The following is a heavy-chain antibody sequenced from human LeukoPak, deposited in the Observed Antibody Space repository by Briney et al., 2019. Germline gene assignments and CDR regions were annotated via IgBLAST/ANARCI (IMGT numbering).Heavy chain of an antibody. CDR1: GFNFDDYG. V-gene: IGHV3-21*01. J-gene: IGHJ3*02. Sequence: GGSLRLSCAASGFNFDDYGMNWVRLAPGKGLEWVSSISSSSSYIYYADSVKGRFTISRDNAKNSLYLQMNSLRAEDTAVYYCARVDTANDAFDIWGQGTMVTVSS. CDR2: ISSSSSYI. CDR3: ARVDTANDAFDI. D-gene: IGHD5-18*01.